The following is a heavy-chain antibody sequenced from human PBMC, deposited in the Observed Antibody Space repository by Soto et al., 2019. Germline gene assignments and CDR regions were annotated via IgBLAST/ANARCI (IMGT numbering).Heavy chain of an antibody. Sequence: SETLSLTCSVSGGSISSGDYQWSWIRQPPGKALEWIGFVYYSGNTYNNPSLKSRVAISVDTSKNQFSLRLSSVTAADTAVYYCAVCNGGSHPPFDYWGQGTLVTVS. CDR2: VYYSGNT. V-gene: IGHV4-30-4*01. CDR3: AVCNGGSHPPFDY. J-gene: IGHJ4*02. D-gene: IGHD2-15*01. CDR1: GGSISSGDYQ.